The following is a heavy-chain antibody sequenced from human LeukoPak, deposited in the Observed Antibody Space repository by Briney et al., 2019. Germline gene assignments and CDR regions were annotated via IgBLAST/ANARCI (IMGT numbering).Heavy chain of an antibody. D-gene: IGHD2-15*01. Sequence: GGSLRLSCAASGFTFSSYWMSWVRQAPGKGLEWVANIKQDESEKYYVDSVKGRFTISRDNAKNSLYLQMNSLRAEDTAVYYCARDYRALRLLPLIDYWGQGTLVSVSS. J-gene: IGHJ4*02. CDR2: IKQDESEK. CDR3: ARDYRALRLLPLIDY. CDR1: GFTFSSYW. V-gene: IGHV3-7*01.